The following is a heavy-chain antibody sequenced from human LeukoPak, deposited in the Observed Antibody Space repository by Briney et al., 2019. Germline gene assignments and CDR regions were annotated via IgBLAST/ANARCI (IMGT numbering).Heavy chain of an antibody. Sequence: GGSLRLSCAASGFTFGSYGMHWVRQAPGKGLGWVAVIWYDGSNKYYADSVKGRFTISRDNSKNTLYLQMNSLRAEDTAVYYCARGWSTVTNWFDPWGQGTLVTVSS. CDR3: ARGWSTVTNWFDP. D-gene: IGHD4-17*01. J-gene: IGHJ5*02. V-gene: IGHV3-33*01. CDR2: IWYDGSNK. CDR1: GFTFGSYG.